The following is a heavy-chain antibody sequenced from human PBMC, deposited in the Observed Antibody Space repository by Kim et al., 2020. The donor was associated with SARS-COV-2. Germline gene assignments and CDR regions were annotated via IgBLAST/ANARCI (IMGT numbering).Heavy chain of an antibody. D-gene: IGHD3-10*01. V-gene: IGHV4-59*08. Sequence: NHSLKSRVTISVDTSKNQFSLKLSSVTAADTAVYYCARHAIGESLNWFDPWGQGTLVTVSS. J-gene: IGHJ5*02. CDR3: ARHAIGESLNWFDP.